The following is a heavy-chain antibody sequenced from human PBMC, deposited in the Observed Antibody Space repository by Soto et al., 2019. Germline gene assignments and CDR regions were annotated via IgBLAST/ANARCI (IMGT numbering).Heavy chain of an antibody. J-gene: IGHJ4*02. CDR2: INHSGST. CDR3: ASILRYL. Sequence: QVQLQQWGAGLLKPSETLSLSCAVYGGSFSGYYWSWIRQPPGKGLEWIGEINHSGSTNYNQSLKGRVTISVDTSKNQFSLRLSSVTAAHPPVYYCASILRYLWGQGTLVTVSS. D-gene: IGHD3-16*01. V-gene: IGHV4-34*01. CDR1: GGSFSGYY.